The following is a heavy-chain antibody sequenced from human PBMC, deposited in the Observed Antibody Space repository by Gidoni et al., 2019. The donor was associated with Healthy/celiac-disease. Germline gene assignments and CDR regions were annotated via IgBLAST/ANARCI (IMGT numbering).Heavy chain of an antibody. J-gene: IGHJ3*02. CDR2: IYHSGST. CDR3: ARVMVWVVGAHDTKADAFDI. V-gene: IGHV4-38-2*01. D-gene: IGHD1-26*01. Sequence: QVQLQESGPGLVKPSETLSLTCAVSGYSISSGYYWGWIRQPPGKGLEWIGSIYHSGSTYYNPSLKSRVTISVDTSKNQFSLKLSSVTAADTAVYYCARVMVWVVGAHDTKADAFDIWGQGTMVTVSS. CDR1: GYSISSGYY.